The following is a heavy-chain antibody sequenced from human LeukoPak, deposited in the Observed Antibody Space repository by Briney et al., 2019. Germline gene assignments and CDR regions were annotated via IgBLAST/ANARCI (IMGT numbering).Heavy chain of an antibody. Sequence: ASVKVSCKASGYTFTSYYMHWARQAPGRGLEWMGIINPSGGSTSYAQKFQGRVTMTRDMSTSTVYMELSSLRSEDTAVYYCARDSSGWYGYYDSSGYRAYYFDYWGQGTLVTVSS. CDR2: INPSGGST. CDR1: GYTFTSYY. J-gene: IGHJ4*02. V-gene: IGHV1-46*01. CDR3: ARDSSGWYGYYDSSGYRAYYFDY. D-gene: IGHD3-22*01.